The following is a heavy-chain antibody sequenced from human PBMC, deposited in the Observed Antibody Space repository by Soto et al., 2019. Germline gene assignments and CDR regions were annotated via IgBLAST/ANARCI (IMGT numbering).Heavy chain of an antibody. V-gene: IGHV4-39*01. CDR1: GGSISSSSYY. J-gene: IGHJ5*02. CDR2: IYYSGST. Sequence: SETLSLTCTVSGGSISSSSYYWGWIRQPPGKGLEWIGSIYYSGSTYYNPSLKSRVTISVDTSKNQFSLKLSSVTAAYPAVYYCARHPPQTVNFDPWGQGTLVTVPS. CDR3: ARHPPQTVNFDP.